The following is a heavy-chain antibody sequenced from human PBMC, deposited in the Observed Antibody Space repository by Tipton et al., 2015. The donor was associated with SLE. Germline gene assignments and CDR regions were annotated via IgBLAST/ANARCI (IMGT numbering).Heavy chain of an antibody. CDR1: GGSISGGSRGIYY. V-gene: IGHV4-61*02. J-gene: IGHJ4*02. CDR3: ARAYSGTYFAVDYFDY. CDR2: VYAGGST. D-gene: IGHD1-26*01. Sequence: TLSLTCSVFGGSISGGSRGIYYWGWLRQPAGKSLDWIGRVYAGGSTNYNPSLSTRVTMSIDTSKKQFSLKPISLTAADTAIYYCARAYSGTYFAVDYFDYWGLGTLVTVSS.